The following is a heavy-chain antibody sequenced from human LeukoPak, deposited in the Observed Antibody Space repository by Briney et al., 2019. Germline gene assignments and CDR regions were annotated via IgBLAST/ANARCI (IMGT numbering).Heavy chain of an antibody. CDR1: GGSFSGYY. CDR3: ARDRNYHGSGSYPRAGYFQH. V-gene: IGHV4-34*01. Sequence: SETLSLTCAVYGGSFSGYYWSWIRQPPGKGLEWIGEINHSGSTNYNPSLKSRVTISVDTSKNQFSLKLSSVTAADTAVYYCARDRNYHGSGSYPRAGYFQHWGQGTLVTASS. J-gene: IGHJ1*01. CDR2: INHSGST. D-gene: IGHD3-10*01.